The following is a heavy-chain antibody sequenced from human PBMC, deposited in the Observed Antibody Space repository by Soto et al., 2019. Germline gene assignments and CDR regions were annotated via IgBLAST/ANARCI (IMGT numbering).Heavy chain of an antibody. D-gene: IGHD2-2*01. V-gene: IGHV3-23*01. CDR2: INVGDAGT. CDR1: GFIFTSYA. Sequence: EVQLLESGGGLEQPGGSLRLSCAASGFIFTSYAMSWVRQAPGKGLEWVSSINVGDAGTNYADSVKGRFTISRDNSKNTLYLQMNFLRADDTAIYYCAKNYQFDCWGQGTLVTVSS. J-gene: IGHJ4*02. CDR3: AKNYQFDC.